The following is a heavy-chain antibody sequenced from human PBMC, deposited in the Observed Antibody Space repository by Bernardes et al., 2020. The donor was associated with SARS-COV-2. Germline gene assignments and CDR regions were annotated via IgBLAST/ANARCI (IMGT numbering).Heavy chain of an antibody. CDR2: INPNSGGT. Sequence: ASVKVSCKASGYTFTGYYMHWVRQAPGQGLEWMGWINPNSGGTNYAQKFQGRVTMTRDTSISTAYMELSRLRSDDTAVYCCARSILYCTNGVCPDAFDIWGQGTMVTVSS. CDR1: GYTFTGYY. V-gene: IGHV1-2*02. J-gene: IGHJ3*02. D-gene: IGHD2-8*01. CDR3: ARSILYCTNGVCPDAFDI.